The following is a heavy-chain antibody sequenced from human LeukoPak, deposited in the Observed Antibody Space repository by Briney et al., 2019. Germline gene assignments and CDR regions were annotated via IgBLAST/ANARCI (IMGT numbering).Heavy chain of an antibody. CDR1: GYTFTSYY. CDR2: INPSGGST. Sequence: GASVKVSYKASGYTFTSYYMHWVRQAPGQGLEWMGIINPSGGSTSYAQKFQGRVTMTRDTSTSTAYMELSSLRSEDTAVYYCARGYYDSSGYYSRHTPLTYWGQGTLVTVSS. V-gene: IGHV1-46*01. D-gene: IGHD3-22*01. J-gene: IGHJ4*02. CDR3: ARGYYDSSGYYSRHTPLTY.